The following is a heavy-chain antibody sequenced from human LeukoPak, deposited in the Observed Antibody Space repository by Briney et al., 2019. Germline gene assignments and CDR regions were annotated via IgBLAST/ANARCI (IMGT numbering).Heavy chain of an antibody. CDR2: VYFSGST. CDR3: ARTPNYYDTSGYNAFDV. V-gene: IGHV4-61*01. J-gene: IGHJ3*01. Sequence: PSETLSLTCAVSSGSVSSGSFYWSWIRQPPGKGLEWNGNVYFSGSTNYNPSLKSRVALSVDTSKSQFSLRLSSVTTADTAVYYCARTPNYYDTSGYNAFDVWGRGTMVTVSS. D-gene: IGHD3-22*01. CDR1: SGSVSSGSFY.